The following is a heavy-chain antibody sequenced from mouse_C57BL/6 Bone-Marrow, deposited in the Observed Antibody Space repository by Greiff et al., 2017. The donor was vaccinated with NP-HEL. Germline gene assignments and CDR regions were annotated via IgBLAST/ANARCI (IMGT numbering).Heavy chain of an antibody. D-gene: IGHD1-1*01. CDR1: GYTFTSYW. CDR3: AREELRYYFDY. V-gene: IGHV1-69*01. J-gene: IGHJ2*01. Sequence: QVQLQQPGAELVMPGASVKLSCKASGYTFTSYWMHWVKQRPGQGLEWIGEIDPSDSYTNYNQKFKGKSTLTVDKSSSTAYMQLSSLTSEDSAVSYCAREELRYYFDYWGQGTTLTVSS. CDR2: IDPSDSYT.